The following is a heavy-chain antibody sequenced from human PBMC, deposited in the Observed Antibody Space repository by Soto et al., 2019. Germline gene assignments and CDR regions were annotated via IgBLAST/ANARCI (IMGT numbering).Heavy chain of an antibody. CDR1: GGSISRGGSS. CDR3: ARAGDSSGPVALGY. J-gene: IGHJ4*02. D-gene: IGHD6-19*01. CDR2: IYHSGST. Sequence: SETLSLTCAVSGGSISRGGSSWSWIRQAPGKGLEWIGYIYHSGSTYYNPSLKSRVTISVDRSKNQFSLKLSSVTAADTAVYYCARAGDSSGPVALGYWGQGTLVTVSS. V-gene: IGHV4-30-2*01.